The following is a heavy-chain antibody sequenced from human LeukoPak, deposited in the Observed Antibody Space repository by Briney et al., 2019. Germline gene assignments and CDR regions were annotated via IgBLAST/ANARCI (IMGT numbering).Heavy chain of an antibody. D-gene: IGHD6-19*01. Sequence: PGGSLRLSCAASGSTFSNSAMSWVRQTPGKGLEWVSAISGSGGSTYYADSVKGRFTISRDNSENTLYLQVNSLRAEDTALYYCAKHQYSSGWFLNYWGQGTLVTVSS. CDR3: AKHQYSSGWFLNY. V-gene: IGHV3-23*01. CDR1: GSTFSNSA. CDR2: ISGSGGST. J-gene: IGHJ4*02.